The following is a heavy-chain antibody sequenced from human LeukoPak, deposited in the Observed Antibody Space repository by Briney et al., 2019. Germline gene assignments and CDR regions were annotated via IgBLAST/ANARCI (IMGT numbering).Heavy chain of an antibody. CDR1: GFTFSSYA. Sequence: GGSLRLSCAASGFTFSSYAMNWVRQAPGKGLEWVSFISGSGDTTYYADSVKGRFTISRDNAKNTLYLQMNSLRAEDAAVYYCTRDTFGARDSWGQGTLVTVSS. CDR3: TRDTFGARDS. V-gene: IGHV3-23*01. D-gene: IGHD3-10*01. J-gene: IGHJ4*02. CDR2: ISGSGDTT.